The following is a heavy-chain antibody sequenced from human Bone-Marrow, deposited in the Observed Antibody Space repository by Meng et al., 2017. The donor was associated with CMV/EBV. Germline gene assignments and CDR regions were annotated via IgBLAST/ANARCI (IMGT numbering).Heavy chain of an antibody. D-gene: IGHD3-3*01. J-gene: IGHJ6*02. CDR3: ARDRGYDFWSGYSSYFYYYHGMDV. CDR2: INWHGGST. Sequence: GESLKISCSASGFTFEDYCMSWVRQAPGKGLEWGSGINWHGGSTGYADPVKGRFTISRDNAKNSLYLHMNSLRAEDTALYHWARDRGYDFWSGYSSYFYYYHGMDVWGQGTTVTVSS. V-gene: IGHV3-20*01. CDR1: GFTFEDYC.